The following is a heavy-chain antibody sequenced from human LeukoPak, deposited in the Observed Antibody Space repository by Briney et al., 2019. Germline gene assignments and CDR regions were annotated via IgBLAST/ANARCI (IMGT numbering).Heavy chain of an antibody. CDR2: IYYSGST. J-gene: IGHJ4*02. Sequence: PSETLSLTCTVSGGSISSYYWSWIRQPPGKGLEWIGYIYYSGSTNYNPSLKSRVTISVDTSKNQFSLKLSSVTAADTAVYYCAREALFDSSFDYWGQGTLVTVSP. CDR3: AREALFDSSFDY. CDR1: GGSISSYY. V-gene: IGHV4-59*01. D-gene: IGHD2-21*01.